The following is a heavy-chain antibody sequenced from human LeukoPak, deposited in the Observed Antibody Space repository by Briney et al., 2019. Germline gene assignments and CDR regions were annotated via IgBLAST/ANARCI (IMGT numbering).Heavy chain of an antibody. D-gene: IGHD3-3*01. CDR3: ARAHHDFWSGYSSWFDP. V-gene: IGHV4-31*02. CDR1: GGSVSSGGYL. Sequence: PSETLSLTCTVSGGSVSSGGYLWSWIRHLPGKGLEWIGYVSYSGTIYYNPSLKSRLTISVDTSKNQFSLKLSSVTAADTAVYYCARAHHDFWSGYSSWFDPWGQGTLVTVSS. CDR2: VSYSGTI. J-gene: IGHJ5*02.